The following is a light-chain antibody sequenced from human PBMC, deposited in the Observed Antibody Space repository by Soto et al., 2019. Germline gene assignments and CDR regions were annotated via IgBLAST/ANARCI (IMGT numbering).Light chain of an antibody. Sequence: DIQMTQSPSSLSASEGDRVTITCRASQSITIYVNWYQQKPGRAPNLLIYAASSLQSGVPSRFSGSGSGTDFTLTISSLQPEDFATYYCQQRYTTPYTFGQGTKLEIK. CDR1: QSITIY. CDR2: AAS. V-gene: IGKV1-39*01. J-gene: IGKJ2*01. CDR3: QQRYTTPYT.